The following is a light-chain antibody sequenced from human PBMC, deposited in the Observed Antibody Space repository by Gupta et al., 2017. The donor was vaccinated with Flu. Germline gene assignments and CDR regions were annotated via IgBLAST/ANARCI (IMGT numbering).Light chain of an antibody. V-gene: IGLV1-47*01. CDR3: ASWDDSLSAVV. Sequence: QSALTQPHSASGTPGQRVTISCYGSSSNIGSNYVYWYQQLPGPAPKILMYRNNERPSGVPDRFSGARSGTSASLAISGLRTEDEASYYYASWDDSLSAVVFGGGTKLTVL. CDR2: RNN. CDR1: SSNIGSNY. J-gene: IGLJ2*01.